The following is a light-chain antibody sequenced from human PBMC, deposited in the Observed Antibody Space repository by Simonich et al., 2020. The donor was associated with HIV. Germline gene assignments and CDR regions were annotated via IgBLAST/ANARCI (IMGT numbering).Light chain of an antibody. Sequence: DIVMTQAPDSRAVSLGERATINCKSSQRVLYSCHTKNYLAWYQQKPGQPPKLLIYRAATRESGVPDRFSGSGSGTDFTLTIRTLQAEDVAVYYCQQYYSTPWTFGQGTKVEIK. V-gene: IGKV4-1*01. CDR1: QRVLYSCHTKNY. CDR2: RAA. CDR3: QQYYSTPWT. J-gene: IGKJ1*01.